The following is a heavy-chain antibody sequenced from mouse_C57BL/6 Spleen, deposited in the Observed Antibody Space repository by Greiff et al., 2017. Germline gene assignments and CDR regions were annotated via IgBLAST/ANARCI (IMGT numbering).Heavy chain of an antibody. Sequence: EVHLVESGGGLVKPGGSLKLSCAASGFTFSSYAMSWVRQTPEKRLEWVATISDGGSYTYYPDNVKGRFTISRDNAKNNLYLQMSHLKSEDTAMYYCARDYYSNYEAWFAYWGQGTLVTVSA. D-gene: IGHD2-5*01. CDR1: GFTFSSYA. V-gene: IGHV5-4*01. CDR2: ISDGGSYT. J-gene: IGHJ3*01. CDR3: ARDYYSNYEAWFAY.